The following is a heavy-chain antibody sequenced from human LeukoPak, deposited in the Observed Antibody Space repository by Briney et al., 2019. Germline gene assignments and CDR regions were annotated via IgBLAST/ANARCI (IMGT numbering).Heavy chain of an antibody. CDR2: IYYSGST. CDR3: AGVGDMITFGGVIVEGYFDY. J-gene: IGHJ4*02. CDR1: GGSISTSSYY. D-gene: IGHD3-16*02. Sequence: SETLSLTCTVSGGSISTSSYYWGWIRQPPGKGLEWIGSIYYSGSTYYNPSLKSRVTISVDTSKNQFSLKLSSVAPEDTAVYYCAGVGDMITFGGVIVEGYFDYWGQGTLVTVSS. V-gene: IGHV4-39*07.